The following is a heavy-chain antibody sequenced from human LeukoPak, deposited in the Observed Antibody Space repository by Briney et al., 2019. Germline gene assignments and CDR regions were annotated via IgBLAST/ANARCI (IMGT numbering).Heavy chain of an antibody. Sequence: SQTLSLTCTVSGGSISSGDYYWSWIRQPPGKGLEWIGYIYYSGSTYYNPSLKSRVSISVDTSKNQFSLMLTSVTAADTAVYYCAREAVAGTLDYWGQGALVTVSS. CDR1: GGSISSGDYY. CDR3: AREAVAGTLDY. D-gene: IGHD6-19*01. J-gene: IGHJ4*02. CDR2: IYYSGST. V-gene: IGHV4-30-4*08.